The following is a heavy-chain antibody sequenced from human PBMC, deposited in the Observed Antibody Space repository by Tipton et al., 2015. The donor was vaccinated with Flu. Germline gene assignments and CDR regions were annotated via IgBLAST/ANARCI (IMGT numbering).Heavy chain of an antibody. CDR2: IYYSGST. V-gene: IGHV4-39*01. CDR1: GGSISSSSYY. D-gene: IGHD6-19*01. J-gene: IGHJ5*02. CDR3: ARPVREYSSGWYFEEWMATDYNWFDP. Sequence: GLVKPSETLSFTCTVSGGSISSSSYYWGWIRQPPGKGLEWIGSIYYSGSTYYNPSLKSRVTISVDTSKNQFSLKLSSVTAADTAVYYCARPVREYSSGWYFEEWMATDYNWFDPWGQGTLVTVSS.